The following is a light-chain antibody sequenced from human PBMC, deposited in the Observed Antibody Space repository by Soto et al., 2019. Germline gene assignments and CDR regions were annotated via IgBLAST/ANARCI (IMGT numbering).Light chain of an antibody. V-gene: IGLV1-47*01. CDR3: AAWDDSLSGFVV. J-gene: IGLJ2*01. CDR2: RNN. CDR1: SSNIGSNY. Sequence: VLTQPPSASGTPGQRVTISCSGSSSNIGSNYVYWYQQLPGTAPKLLIYRNNQRPSGVPDRFSGSKSGTSASLAISGLRSEDEADYYCAAWDDSLSGFVVFGGGTKVTVL.